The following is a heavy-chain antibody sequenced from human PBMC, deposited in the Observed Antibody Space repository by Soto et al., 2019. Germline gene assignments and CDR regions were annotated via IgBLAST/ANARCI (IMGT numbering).Heavy chain of an antibody. V-gene: IGHV1-18*01. Sequence: ASVKVSCKASGYTFTSYGISWVRQAPGQGLEWMGWISAYNGNTNYAQKLQGRVTMTTDTSTSTAYMELRSLRSDDTAVYYCARDGVWLGESRSEGDYYYGMDVWGKGTTVTVSS. CDR2: ISAYNGNT. CDR1: GYTFTSYG. CDR3: ARDGVWLGESRSEGDYYYGMDV. D-gene: IGHD3-10*01. J-gene: IGHJ6*04.